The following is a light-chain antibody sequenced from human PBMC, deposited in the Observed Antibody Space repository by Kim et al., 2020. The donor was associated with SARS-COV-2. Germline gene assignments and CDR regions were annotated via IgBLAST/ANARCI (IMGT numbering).Light chain of an antibody. J-gene: IGKJ3*01. CDR2: DAS. V-gene: IGKV1-33*01. Sequence: DIQVTQSPSSLSASVGDRVTITCQASQHISVSLNWYQQKSGKAPELLIYDASNLHTGVPSRFSGSGSGTDFTLEISSLQPEDVATYYCQHFHHLPSFTFGPGTKVDIK. CDR1: QHISVS. CDR3: QHFHHLPSFT.